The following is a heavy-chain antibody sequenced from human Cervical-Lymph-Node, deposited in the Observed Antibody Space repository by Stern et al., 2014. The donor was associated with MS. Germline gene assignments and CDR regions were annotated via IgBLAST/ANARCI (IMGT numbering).Heavy chain of an antibody. CDR3: AREFNYDSSGYYFYY. J-gene: IGHJ4*02. CDR1: GGTFSRYG. Sequence: QVQLMQSGAEVKKPGSSVKVSCKASGGTFSRYGISWVRQAPGHGLEWMGGTIPIFGTANYGQKFQGRVTITADESTSTAYMEMSSLRSEDTAVYYCAREFNYDSSGYYFYYWGQGTLVTVSS. V-gene: IGHV1-69*01. CDR2: TIPIFGTA. D-gene: IGHD3-22*01.